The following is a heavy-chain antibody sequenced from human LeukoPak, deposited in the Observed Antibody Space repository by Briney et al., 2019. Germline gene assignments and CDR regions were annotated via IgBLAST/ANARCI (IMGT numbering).Heavy chain of an antibody. CDR2: IYYSGST. V-gene: IGHV4-39*07. CDR3: ASLSGSSSTG. Sequence: SETLSLTCTVSGGSISSSSYYWGWIRQPPGKGLEWIGSIYYSGSTYYNPSLKSRVTISVDTSKNQFSLKLSSVTAADTAVYYCASLSGSSSTGWGQGTLVTVSS. CDR1: GGSISSSSYY. D-gene: IGHD1-26*01. J-gene: IGHJ4*02.